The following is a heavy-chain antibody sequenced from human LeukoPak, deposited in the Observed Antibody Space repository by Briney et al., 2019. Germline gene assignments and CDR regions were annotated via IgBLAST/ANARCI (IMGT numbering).Heavy chain of an antibody. CDR2: IIHTGVET. D-gene: IGHD3-22*01. CDR3: VRDPFDSSGHDQGAY. Sequence: GGSLRLSCAASGFTVSNYHINWVRQAPGWGLEWVAAIIHTGVETYYADFVKGRFTLSRDNSENMVHLQMNSLRVDDTAVYYCVRDPFDSSGHDQGAYWGQGALVTVSS. J-gene: IGHJ4*02. CDR1: GFTVSNYH. V-gene: IGHV3-23*01.